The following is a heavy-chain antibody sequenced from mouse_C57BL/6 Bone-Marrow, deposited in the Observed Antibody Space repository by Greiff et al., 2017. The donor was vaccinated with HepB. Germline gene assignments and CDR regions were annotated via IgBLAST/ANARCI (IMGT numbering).Heavy chain of an antibody. D-gene: IGHD2-3*01. J-gene: IGHJ2*01. CDR2: IDPSDSYT. CDR1: GYTFTSYW. CDR3: ARRGPYDPIFDY. V-gene: IGHV1-59*01. Sequence: QVQLQQPGAELVRPGTSVKLSCKASGYTFTSYWMHWVKQRPGQGLEWIGVIDPSDSYTNYNQKFKGKATLTVDTSSSTAYMQLSSLTAEDSAVYYCARRGPYDPIFDYWGQGTTLTVSS.